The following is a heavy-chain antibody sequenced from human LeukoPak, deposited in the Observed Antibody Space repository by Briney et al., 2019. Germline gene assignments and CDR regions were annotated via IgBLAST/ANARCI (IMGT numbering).Heavy chain of an antibody. CDR3: ARDSYYDSSGYYYYYYYHMDV. V-gene: IGHV1-18*01. CDR2: ISAYNGNT. CDR1: GYTFTSYG. Sequence: GASVKVSCKASGYTFTSYGISWVRQAPGQGLEWMGWISAYNGNTNYAQKLQGRVTMTTDTSTSTAYMELRSLRSDDTAVYYCARDSYYDSSGYYYYYYYHMDVWGKGTTVTVSS. D-gene: IGHD3-22*01. J-gene: IGHJ6*03.